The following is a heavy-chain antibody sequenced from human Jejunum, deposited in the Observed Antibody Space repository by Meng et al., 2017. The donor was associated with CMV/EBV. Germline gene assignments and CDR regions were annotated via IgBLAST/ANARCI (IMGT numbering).Heavy chain of an antibody. V-gene: IGHV3-15*01. J-gene: IGHJ4*02. Sequence: SCAYPGFSFIKYWMSWVRQAPGKGLEWVGRIKANTDGGTTDYAAPVKGRFSISRDDSKNTLYLQMNSLKSEDTAVYYCTLLVGAKVYWGQGTLVTVSS. D-gene: IGHD1-26*01. CDR3: TLLVGAKVY. CDR2: IKANTDGGTT. CDR1: GFSFIKYW.